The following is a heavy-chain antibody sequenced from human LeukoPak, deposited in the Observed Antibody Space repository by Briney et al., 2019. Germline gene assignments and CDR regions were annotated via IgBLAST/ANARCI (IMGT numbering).Heavy chain of an antibody. Sequence: SETLSLTCTVSGGSISSSSYYWSWIRQPPGKGLEWIGYIYYSGSTNYNPSLKSRVTISVDTSKNQFSLKLSSVTAADTAVYYCATTPNLYSSSWYGWFDPWGQGTLVTVSS. CDR2: IYYSGST. D-gene: IGHD6-13*01. CDR3: ATTPNLYSSSWYGWFDP. J-gene: IGHJ5*02. CDR1: GGSISSSSYY. V-gene: IGHV4-61*05.